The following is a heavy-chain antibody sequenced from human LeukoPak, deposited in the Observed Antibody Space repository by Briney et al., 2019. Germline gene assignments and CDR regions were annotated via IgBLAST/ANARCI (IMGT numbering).Heavy chain of an antibody. Sequence: SETLSLTCTVPGGSISSYYWSWIRQPPGKGLGWVGYIYYSGSTNYNPSLKSRVTISVDTSKNQFSLKLSSVTAADTAVYYCARAQRSGSLWFNPWGQGTLVTVSS. CDR1: GGSISSYY. V-gene: IGHV4-59*01. D-gene: IGHD1-26*01. CDR3: ARAQRSGSLWFNP. J-gene: IGHJ5*02. CDR2: IYYSGST.